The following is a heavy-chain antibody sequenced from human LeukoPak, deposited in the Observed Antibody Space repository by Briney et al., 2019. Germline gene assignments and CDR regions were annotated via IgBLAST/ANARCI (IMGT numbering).Heavy chain of an antibody. J-gene: IGHJ4*02. V-gene: IGHV3-23*01. CDR3: AKDRRSYGGTSFDS. Sequence: GGSLRLSCAASGFSFSNYGMSWVRQAPGEGLEWVSAISDSTWYADSVKGRFTISRDSSQNTVYLQMNSLRAEDTAVHYCAKDRRSYGGTSFDSWGQGTLVTVSS. D-gene: IGHD4-23*01. CDR1: GFSFSNYG. CDR2: ISDST.